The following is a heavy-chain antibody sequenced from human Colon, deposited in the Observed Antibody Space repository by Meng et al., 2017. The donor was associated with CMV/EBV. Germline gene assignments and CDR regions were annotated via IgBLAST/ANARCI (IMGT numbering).Heavy chain of an antibody. D-gene: IGHD5/OR15-5a*01. CDR3: ARGPRLVSTTYYFDY. Sequence: GSLRLSCTVSGGSISSYYWGWIRQPPGKGLEWIGSIHYSGSTYYNPSLKSRVTISVDTSKNQFSLKVSSVTAADTAVFYCARGPRLVSTTYYFDYWGQGTLVTVSS. CDR1: GGSISSYY. J-gene: IGHJ4*02. V-gene: IGHV4-39*07. CDR2: IHYSGST.